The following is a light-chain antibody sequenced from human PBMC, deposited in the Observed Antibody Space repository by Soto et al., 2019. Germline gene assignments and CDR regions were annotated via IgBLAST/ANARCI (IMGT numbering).Light chain of an antibody. CDR2: VAS. CDR3: QQSYNSPLT. Sequence: QRTQYPTSLSGSVGDRVTITCRASQNINNHLNWYQQAPGRAPKLLIYVASSLQYGVPSRFSGSGSGTEFTLTISSLQPEDFASYFCQQSYNSPLTVGGGTKV. J-gene: IGKJ4*01. V-gene: IGKV1-39*01. CDR1: QNINNH.